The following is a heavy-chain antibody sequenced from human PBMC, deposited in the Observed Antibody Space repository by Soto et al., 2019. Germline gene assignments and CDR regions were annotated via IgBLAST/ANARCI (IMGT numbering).Heavy chain of an antibody. Sequence: SETLSLTCTVSGISITSSYWNWFRQSPGKGLEWIGQISDRGDINYNPPLESRVAISRDNSKNTVYLQMNSLRAEDTAVYYCARAPFTIYDTSGYYDYWGQGTLVTVSS. CDR2: ISDRGDI. V-gene: IGHV4-59*12. J-gene: IGHJ4*02. CDR1: GISITSSY. D-gene: IGHD3-22*01. CDR3: ARAPFTIYDTSGYYDY.